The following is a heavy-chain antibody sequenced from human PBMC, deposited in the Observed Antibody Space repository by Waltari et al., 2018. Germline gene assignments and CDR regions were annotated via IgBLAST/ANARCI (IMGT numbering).Heavy chain of an antibody. Sequence: QVQLVQSGAEVKKPGSSVKVSCKASGGTFSSYAISWVRQAPGQGLEWMGGIIPIFGTANYAQKFQGRVTITADESTSTAYMELSSLRSEDTAVYYCARLATVVTSVLRYYYYGMDVWGQGTTVIVSS. V-gene: IGHV1-69*01. CDR3: ARLATVVTSVLRYYYYGMDV. D-gene: IGHD4-17*01. CDR2: IIPIFGTA. CDR1: GGTFSSYA. J-gene: IGHJ6*02.